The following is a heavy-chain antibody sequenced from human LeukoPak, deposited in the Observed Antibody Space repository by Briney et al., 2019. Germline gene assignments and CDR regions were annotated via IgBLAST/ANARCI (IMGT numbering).Heavy chain of an antibody. CDR2: IIPIFGTA. J-gene: IGHJ4*02. CDR1: GGTFSSYA. D-gene: IGHD6-19*01. Sequence: SVKVSCKASGGTFSSYAISWVRQAPGQGLEWMGGIIPIFGTANYAQKFQGRVTITTDESTSTAYMGLSSLRSEDTAVYYCARSTRSGWTFDYWGQGTLVTVSS. CDR3: ARSTRSGWTFDY. V-gene: IGHV1-69*05.